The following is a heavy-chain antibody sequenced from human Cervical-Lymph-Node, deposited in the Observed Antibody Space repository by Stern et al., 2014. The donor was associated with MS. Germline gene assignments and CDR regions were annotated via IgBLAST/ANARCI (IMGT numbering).Heavy chain of an antibody. Sequence: VQLVESGPGLVKPSQTLSLTCTVSGGSISSGGYYWSWIRQHPGKGLEWIGYISYSGSTYYNPSLKSRVTISVDTSKNQFSLKLSSVTAADTAVYYCARDSSSDDYGDWFDYWGQGTLVTVSS. CDR2: ISYSGST. V-gene: IGHV4-31*03. CDR3: ARDSSSDDYGDWFDY. CDR1: GGSISSGGYY. D-gene: IGHD4-17*01. J-gene: IGHJ4*02.